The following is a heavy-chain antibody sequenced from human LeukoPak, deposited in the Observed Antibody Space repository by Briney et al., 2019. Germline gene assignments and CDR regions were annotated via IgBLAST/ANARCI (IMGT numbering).Heavy chain of an antibody. CDR2: FDPEDGET. V-gene: IGHV1-24*01. D-gene: IGHD3-3*01. Sequence: ASVKVTCKVSGYTLTELSMHWVRQAPGKGLEWMGGFDPEDGETIYAQKFQGRVTMTEDTSTDTAYMELSSLRSEDTAVYYCATSGRFLEWLSLDAFDIWGQGTMVTVSS. CDR3: ATSGRFLEWLSLDAFDI. J-gene: IGHJ3*02. CDR1: GYTLTELS.